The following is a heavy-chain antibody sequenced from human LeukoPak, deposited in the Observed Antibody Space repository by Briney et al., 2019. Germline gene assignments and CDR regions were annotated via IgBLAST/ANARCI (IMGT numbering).Heavy chain of an antibody. J-gene: IGHJ4*02. V-gene: IGHV3-48*01. CDR1: GFSFSSYS. Sequence: LPGGSLRLSCAGSGFSFSSYSMNWVRQTPGKGLEWVSFISGSGGTIYYADSVKGRFTVSRDNAKNSLYLQMISLRAEGTAMYYCVRGSCSTTRCSQDYWGQGTLVTVSS. CDR3: VRGSCSTTRCSQDY. CDR2: ISGSGGTI. D-gene: IGHD2-2*01.